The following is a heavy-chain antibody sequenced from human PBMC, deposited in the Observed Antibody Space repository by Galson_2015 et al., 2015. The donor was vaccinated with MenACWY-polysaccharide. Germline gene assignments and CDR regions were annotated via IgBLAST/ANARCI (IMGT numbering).Heavy chain of an antibody. D-gene: IGHD2-8*01. CDR1: GGSMFNYH. Sequence: LSLTCTVSGGSMFNYHWSWIRQSPGKGLEWMAYIDPRGTTSYNPSLESRVTISIETSKSQFSLKVTSLTAADTAVYYCARVRGGYCPKGVCYQHDFWGQGSLVTVSS. CDR2: IDPRGTT. CDR3: ARVRGGYCPKGVCYQHDF. V-gene: IGHV4-4*09. J-gene: IGHJ4*02.